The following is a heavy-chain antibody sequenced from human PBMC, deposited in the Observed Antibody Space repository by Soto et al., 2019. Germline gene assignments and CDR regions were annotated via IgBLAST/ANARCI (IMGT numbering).Heavy chain of an antibody. Sequence: SETLCLTCTVSGGSISSYYWSWIRQPPGKGLEWIGYIYYSGSTNYNPSLKSRVTISVDTSKNQFSLKLSSVTAADTAVYYCARRYGWNFDYWGQGTLVTVS. CDR2: IYYSGST. V-gene: IGHV4-59*08. J-gene: IGHJ4*02. CDR3: ARRYGWNFDY. D-gene: IGHD6-19*01. CDR1: GGSISSYY.